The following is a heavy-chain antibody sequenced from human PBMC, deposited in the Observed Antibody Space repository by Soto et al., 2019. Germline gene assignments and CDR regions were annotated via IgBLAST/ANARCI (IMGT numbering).Heavy chain of an antibody. Sequence: SETLSLTCSVSGGSINYNSYYWGWIRQPSGKGLEWVGGIFYTGTTYYSPSLKDRVTISVDTSKNSFSLNLTSVTAADTAVYFCARLVVVAPVANAWGQGTLVTVSS. CDR1: GGSINYNSYY. D-gene: IGHD2-2*01. CDR2: IFYTGTT. CDR3: ARLVVVAPVANA. V-gene: IGHV4-39*02. J-gene: IGHJ5*02.